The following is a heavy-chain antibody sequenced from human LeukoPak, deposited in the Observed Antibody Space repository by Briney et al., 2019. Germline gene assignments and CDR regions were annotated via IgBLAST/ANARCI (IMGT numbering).Heavy chain of an antibody. CDR2: IYYSGST. V-gene: IGHV4-39*07. Sequence: SETLSLTCTVSGGSISSSSYYWGWIRQPPGKGLDWIGSIYYSGSTYYNPSLKSRVTISVATSKNQFSLKLSSMTAADTAVYYCASQYCSGGSCNLNWFDPWGQGTLVTVSS. CDR1: GGSISSSSYY. D-gene: IGHD2-15*01. CDR3: ASQYCSGGSCNLNWFDP. J-gene: IGHJ5*02.